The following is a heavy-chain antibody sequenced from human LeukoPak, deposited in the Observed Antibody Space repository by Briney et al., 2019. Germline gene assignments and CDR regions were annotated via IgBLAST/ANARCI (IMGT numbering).Heavy chain of an antibody. D-gene: IGHD3-16*01. J-gene: IGHJ4*02. CDR1: GGSFSGFY. CDR3: ARIWGGY. CDR2: IIHTGST. Sequence: SETLFLTCAVYGGSFSGFYWTWIRQPPGKGLEWVGEIIHTGSTNYNPSLKSRVTISVDTSKNQFSLNLTSVTAADTAVYYCARIWGGYWGQGTLVTVSS. V-gene: IGHV4-34*12.